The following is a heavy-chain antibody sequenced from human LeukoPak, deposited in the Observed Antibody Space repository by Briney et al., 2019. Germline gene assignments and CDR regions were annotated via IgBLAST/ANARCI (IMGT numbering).Heavy chain of an antibody. CDR2: IIPIFGTA. D-gene: IGHD3-22*01. CDR3: ARTEPYYDSSGYLFQH. J-gene: IGHJ1*01. Sequence: GASVKVSCKASGGTFSSYAISWVRQAPGQGLEWMGGIIPIFGTANYAQKFQGRVTITTDESTSTAYMELSSLRSEDTAVYHCARTEPYYDSSGYLFQHWGQGTLVTVSP. CDR1: GGTFSSYA. V-gene: IGHV1-69*05.